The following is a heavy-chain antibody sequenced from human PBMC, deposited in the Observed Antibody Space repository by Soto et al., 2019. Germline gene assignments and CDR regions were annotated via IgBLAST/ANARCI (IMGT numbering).Heavy chain of an antibody. V-gene: IGHV3-23*01. CDR1: GFTFSSYA. J-gene: IGHJ4*02. CDR2: ISGSGGST. D-gene: IGHD3-10*01. CDR3: AKGGYGSGTIPPFDY. Sequence: EVQLLESGGGLVQPGGSLRLSCAASGFTFSSYAMSWVRQAPGKGLEWVSAISGSGGSTYYADSVKGRFTISRDNSKNTLDLQMNSLRAEDTAVYYCAKGGYGSGTIPPFDYWGQGTLVTVSS.